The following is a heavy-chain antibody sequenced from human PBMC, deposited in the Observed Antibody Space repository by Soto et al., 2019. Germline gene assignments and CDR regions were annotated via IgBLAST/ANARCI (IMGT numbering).Heavy chain of an antibody. D-gene: IGHD3-10*01. J-gene: IGHJ4*02. V-gene: IGHV3-33*01. Sequence: QVQLVESGGGVVQPGRSLRLSCAASGFTFSTYGMHWVRQAPGKGLEWVAIIWCDGSNEHYAESVKGRFTISRDNSKNTLYLQMNNLRAEDTAVYYCAREPTYCSGSSFDYWGQGTLVAVSS. CDR3: AREPTYCSGSSFDY. CDR1: GFTFSTYG. CDR2: IWCDGSNE.